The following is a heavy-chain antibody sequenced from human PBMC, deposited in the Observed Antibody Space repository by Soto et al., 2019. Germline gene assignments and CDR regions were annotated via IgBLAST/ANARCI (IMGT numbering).Heavy chain of an antibody. J-gene: IGHJ6*02. CDR1: GGTFSSYA. V-gene: IGHV1-69*12. CDR2: IITIFGTA. Sequence: QVQLVQSGVEVKKPGYSVKVSCKASGGTFSSYAISWVRQAPGQGLEWMGGIITIFGTANYAQKFQGRVTITADESTSTAYTELSSLRPENTAVYYCARLQRVRGFPSGYYYYRMDVWGQGTTVTVSS. D-gene: IGHD3-10*01. CDR3: ARLQRVRGFPSGYYYYRMDV.